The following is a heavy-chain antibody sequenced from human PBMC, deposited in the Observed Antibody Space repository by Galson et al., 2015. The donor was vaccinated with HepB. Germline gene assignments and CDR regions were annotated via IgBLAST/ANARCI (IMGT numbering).Heavy chain of an antibody. CDR2: ISYSGST. J-gene: IGHJ4*02. Sequence: ETLSLTCTVSGDSVSSSSYYWSWIRQPPGKGLEWIGNISYSGSTNYNPSLKGRVTISVDTSKNQFSLKLSSVTAADTAVYYCARTVGVLDCWGQGTLVTVSS. V-gene: IGHV4-61*01. CDR1: GDSVSSSSYY. CDR3: ARTVGVLDC. D-gene: IGHD1-26*01.